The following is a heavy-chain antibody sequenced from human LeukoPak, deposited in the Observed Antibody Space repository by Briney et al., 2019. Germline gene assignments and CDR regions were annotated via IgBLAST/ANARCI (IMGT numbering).Heavy chain of an antibody. CDR1: GFTFSSYG. V-gene: IGHV3-23*01. CDR3: AKDSEATITPLSAFDI. D-gene: IGHD4-23*01. Sequence: GRSLTLSYAASGFTFSSYGMQWLAQAPGKGREWVSSIFGIGGSTYSADSVKGRFTISRENSNNTLYLQMNSLRADDTAMYYCAKDSEATITPLSAFDIWGQGTMVTVSS. J-gene: IGHJ3*02. CDR2: IFGIGGST.